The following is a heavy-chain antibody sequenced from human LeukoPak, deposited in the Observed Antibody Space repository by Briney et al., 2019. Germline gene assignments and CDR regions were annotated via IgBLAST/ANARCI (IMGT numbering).Heavy chain of an antibody. CDR2: MNPNSGNT. J-gene: IGHJ4*02. Sequence: ASVKVSCKASGYTFTSYDVNWVRQATGQGLEWMGWMNPNSGNTGYAQKFQGRVTMTRNTSISTAYMELSSLRSEDTAVYYCATSTIFGVSAFDYWGQGTLVTVSS. V-gene: IGHV1-8*01. CDR1: GYTFTSYD. CDR3: ATSTIFGVSAFDY. D-gene: IGHD3-3*01.